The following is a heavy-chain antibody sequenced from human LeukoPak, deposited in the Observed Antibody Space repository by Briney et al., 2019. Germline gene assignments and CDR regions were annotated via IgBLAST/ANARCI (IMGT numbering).Heavy chain of an antibody. CDR3: ARVSVDTAMDY. V-gene: IGHV3-9*01. J-gene: IGHJ4*02. CDR1: GFTFDDYA. D-gene: IGHD5-18*01. CDR2: ISWNSGSI. Sequence: GVSLRLSCAASGFTFDDYAMHWVRQAPGKGLEWGSGISWNSGSIGYADSVKGRFTISRDNSKNTLYLQMNSLRAEDTAVYYCARVSVDTAMDYWGQGTLVTVSS.